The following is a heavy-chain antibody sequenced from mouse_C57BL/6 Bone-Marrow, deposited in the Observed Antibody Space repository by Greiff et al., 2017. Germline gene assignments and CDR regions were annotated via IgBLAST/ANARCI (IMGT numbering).Heavy chain of an antibody. CDR2: IYPRSGYT. CDR3: ARKRLLRSAY. CDR1: GYTFTSYG. J-gene: IGHJ2*01. V-gene: IGHV1-81*01. D-gene: IGHD1-1*01. Sequence: QVQLLQSGAELARPGASVKLSCKASGYTFTSYGICWVKQRTGQGLEWIGEIYPRSGYTYYNEKFKGKSTLTADKSTSTAYMELRSLTSEDTAVYYCARKRLLRSAYWGQGTTLTVSS.